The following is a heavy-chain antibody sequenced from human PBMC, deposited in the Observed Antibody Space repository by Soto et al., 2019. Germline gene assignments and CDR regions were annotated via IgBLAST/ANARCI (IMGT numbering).Heavy chain of an antibody. CDR3: ARTYYYDSSGSAPVDY. Sequence: EVQLVQSGAEVKKPGESLRISCKGSGYSFTSYWISWVRQMPGKGLEWMGRIDPSDSYTNYSPSFQGHVTISADKSISTAYLQWSSLKASDTAMYYCARTYYYDSSGSAPVDYWGQGTLVTVSS. V-gene: IGHV5-10-1*03. CDR2: IDPSDSYT. J-gene: IGHJ4*02. CDR1: GYSFTSYW. D-gene: IGHD3-22*01.